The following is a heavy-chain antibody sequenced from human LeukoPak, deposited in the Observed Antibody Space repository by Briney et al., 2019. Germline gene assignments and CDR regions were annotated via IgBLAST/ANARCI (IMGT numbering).Heavy chain of an antibody. Sequence: ASVKVSCKASVYTLTTYDINWVRQATGQEREWVGWMNPIRGNTDYAHKLQGRVTITRKTSIRTAYMELSSRRSEGTGVYFFARLRKSYCRGGSCYRYNSFDPWGQGTLVTVSS. CDR2: MNPIRGNT. CDR3: ARLRKSYCRGGSCYRYNSFDP. CDR1: VYTLTTYD. J-gene: IGHJ5*02. V-gene: IGHV1-8*03. D-gene: IGHD2-15*01.